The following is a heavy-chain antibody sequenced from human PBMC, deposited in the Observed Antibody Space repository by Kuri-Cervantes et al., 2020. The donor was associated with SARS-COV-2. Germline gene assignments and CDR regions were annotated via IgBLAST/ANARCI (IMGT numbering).Heavy chain of an antibody. Sequence: ASVKVSCKASGYTFTGYYMHWVRQAPGQGLEWMGWINPNSGGTNYAQKFQGRVTMTRDTSISTAYMELSRLRSDDTAVYYCARDDLHSSSWDFDYWGQGTRGTASS. CDR2: INPNSGGT. J-gene: IGHJ4*02. V-gene: IGHV1-2*02. CDR3: ARDDLHSSSWDFDY. CDR1: GYTFTGYY. D-gene: IGHD6-13*01.